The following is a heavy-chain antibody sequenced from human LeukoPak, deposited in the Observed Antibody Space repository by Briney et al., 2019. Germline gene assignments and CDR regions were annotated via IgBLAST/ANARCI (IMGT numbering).Heavy chain of an antibody. CDR3: ARAYSNPSYYYYYMDV. CDR1: GASIISGSYY. J-gene: IGHJ6*03. D-gene: IGHD4-11*01. Sequence: PSETLSLTCTVSGASIISGSYYWSWIRQPAGKGLEWIGRIYPSGSANYNPSLKSRVTISVDKSKNQFSLRLSSVTAADTAVYYCARAYSNPSYYYYYMDVWGKGTTVTVSS. V-gene: IGHV4-61*02. CDR2: IYPSGSA.